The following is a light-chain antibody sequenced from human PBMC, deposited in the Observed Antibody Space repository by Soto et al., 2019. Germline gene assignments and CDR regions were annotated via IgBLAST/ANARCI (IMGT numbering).Light chain of an antibody. CDR2: VNSDGSH. CDR1: SGHSTYA. CDR3: QTWGSGTVV. Sequence: QPVLTQSPSASASLGASVKLTCSLSSGHSTYAIAWHQQQPEKGPRYLMRVNSDGSHIKGDGISDRFSGSSSGAERYLTISSLQSEDEADYHCQTWGSGTVVFGGGTKRTVL. J-gene: IGLJ2*01. V-gene: IGLV4-69*02.